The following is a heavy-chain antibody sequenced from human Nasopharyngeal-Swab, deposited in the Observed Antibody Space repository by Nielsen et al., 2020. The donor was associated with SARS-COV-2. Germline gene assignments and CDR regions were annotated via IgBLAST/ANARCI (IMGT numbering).Heavy chain of an antibody. CDR1: GYTFTSYY. J-gene: IGHJ6*02. CDR2: INPSGGST. V-gene: IGHV1-46*01. CDR3: ARDLTTVTASPGGYYYGMDV. D-gene: IGHD4-11*01. Sequence: ASVKVSCKASGYTFTSYYMHWVRQAPGQGLEWMGIINPSGGSTSYAQRFQGRVTVTRDTSPSTVYMELSSLRSEDTAVYYCARDLTTVTASPGGYYYGMDVWGQGTTVTVSS.